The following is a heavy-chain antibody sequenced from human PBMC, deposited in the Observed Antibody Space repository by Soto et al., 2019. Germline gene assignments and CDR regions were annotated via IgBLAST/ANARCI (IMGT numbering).Heavy chain of an antibody. Sequence: SETLSLTCTVSGGSISSYDWSWIRQPPGKGLEWIGYIYYSGSTNYNPSLKSRVTISVDTSKNQFSLKLSSVTAADTAVYYCARHVSWRGPFDYWGQGTLVTVSS. D-gene: IGHD5-12*01. CDR1: GGSISSYD. CDR3: ARHVSWRGPFDY. CDR2: IYYSGST. V-gene: IGHV4-59*08. J-gene: IGHJ4*02.